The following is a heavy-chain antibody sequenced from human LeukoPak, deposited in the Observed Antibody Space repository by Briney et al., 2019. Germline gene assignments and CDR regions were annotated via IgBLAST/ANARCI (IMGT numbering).Heavy chain of an antibody. J-gene: IGHJ5*02. Sequence: PSETLSLTCTVSGGSISSYYCSWIRQPAGKGLEWIGRIYTSGSTNYNPSLKSRVTMSVDTSKNQFSLKLSSVTAADTAVYYCAREYYGSGSYSWFDPWGQGTLVTVSS. CDR1: GGSISSYY. V-gene: IGHV4-4*07. D-gene: IGHD3-10*01. CDR2: IYTSGST. CDR3: AREYYGSGSYSWFDP.